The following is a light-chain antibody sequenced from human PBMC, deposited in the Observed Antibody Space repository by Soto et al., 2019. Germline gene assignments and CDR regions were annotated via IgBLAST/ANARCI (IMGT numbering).Light chain of an antibody. J-gene: IGKJ1*01. CDR2: AAS. CDR3: QQRFSTPRT. CDR1: QSINSY. V-gene: IGKV1-39*01. Sequence: DIQMTQSPSSQSASVGDRVTITCRASQSINSYLNWYQQKPGKAPKLLIYAASSLQSGVPSRFSGSGSETVTLTISSLQPDDFATYYCQQRFSTPRTFGQGTRVEI.